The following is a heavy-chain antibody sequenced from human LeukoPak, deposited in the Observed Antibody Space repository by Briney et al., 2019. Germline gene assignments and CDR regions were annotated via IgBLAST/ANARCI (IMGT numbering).Heavy chain of an antibody. D-gene: IGHD3-22*01. V-gene: IGHV1-69*13. J-gene: IGHJ4*02. CDR2: IIPIFGTT. Sequence: ASVKVSCKASGGTFSSYGIGWVRQAPGQGPEWMGGIIPIFGTTNYAQKFQGRVTITADASTSTAYMELSSLTSEDTAVYYCARDHNLYDSSGYYYESWGQGTLVTVFS. CDR1: GGTFSSYG. CDR3: ARDHNLYDSSGYYYES.